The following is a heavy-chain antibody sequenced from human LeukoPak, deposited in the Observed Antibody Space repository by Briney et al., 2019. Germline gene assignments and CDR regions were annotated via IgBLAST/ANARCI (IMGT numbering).Heavy chain of an antibody. CDR1: GFTFSSYA. CDR2: ISYDGSNK. Sequence: PGGSLRLSCAASGFTFSSYAMHWVRQAPGKGLEWVAVISYDGSNKYYADSVKGRFTISRDNFKNTLYLQMNSLRAEDTAVYYCARDRYSGWYLFDYWGQGTLVTVSS. D-gene: IGHD6-19*01. V-gene: IGHV3-30*04. J-gene: IGHJ4*02. CDR3: ARDRYSGWYLFDY.